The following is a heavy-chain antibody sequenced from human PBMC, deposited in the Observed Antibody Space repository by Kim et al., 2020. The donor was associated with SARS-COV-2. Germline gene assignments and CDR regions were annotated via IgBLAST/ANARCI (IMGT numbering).Heavy chain of an antibody. D-gene: IGHD2-21*01. V-gene: IGHV1-3*04. CDR1: RYAFTAYA. J-gene: IGHJ4*02. Sequence: ASVKVSCKTSRYAFTAYAMHWVRQAPGQRLEWMGWINTANGNTKYSQKFQARVTITSDTSATTTYLELRSLSSEDTAVYYCARGYCGGGACPNYFDNWGQGTLVTVSS. CDR3: ARGYCGGGACPNYFDN. CDR2: INTANGNT.